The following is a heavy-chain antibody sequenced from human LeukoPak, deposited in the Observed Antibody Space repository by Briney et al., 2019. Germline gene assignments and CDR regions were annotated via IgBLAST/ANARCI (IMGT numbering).Heavy chain of an antibody. CDR3: ARERGRYSGSYSVGYFDY. D-gene: IGHD1-26*01. CDR2: IYYSEST. J-gene: IGHJ4*02. V-gene: IGHV4-59*01. CDR1: GGSISSYY. Sequence: SETLSLTCTVSGGSISSYYWSWIRQPPGKGLEWIGYIYYSESTNYNPSLKSRVTISVDTSKNQFSLKLSSVTAADTAVYYCARERGRYSGSYSVGYFDYWGQGTLVTVSS.